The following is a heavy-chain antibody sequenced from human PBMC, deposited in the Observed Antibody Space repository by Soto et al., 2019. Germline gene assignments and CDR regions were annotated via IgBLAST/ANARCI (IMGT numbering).Heavy chain of an antibody. CDR2: ISYDGSNK. D-gene: IGHD1-1*01. CDR1: GFTFSSYG. J-gene: IGHJ6*02. V-gene: IGHV3-30*18. CDR3: AKEYRYRYYGMDV. Sequence: PGGSLRLSCAASGFTFSSYGMHWVRQAPGKGLEWVAVISYDGSNKYYADSVKGRFTISRDNSKNTLYLQMNSLRAEDTAVYYCAKEYRYRYYGMDVWGQGTTVTVSS.